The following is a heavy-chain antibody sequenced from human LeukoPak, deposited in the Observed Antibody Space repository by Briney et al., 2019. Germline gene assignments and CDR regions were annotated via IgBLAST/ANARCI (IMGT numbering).Heavy chain of an antibody. D-gene: IGHD6-13*01. CDR1: GYTFTGYY. CDR3: ARSLGAAAGTIWFDP. CDR2: INPNSGGT. V-gene: IGHV1-2*02. J-gene: IGHJ5*02. Sequence: ASVKVSCKASGYTFTGYYMHWVRQAPGQGLEWMGWINPNSGGTNYAQKFQGRVTMTWDTSISTAYMELSRLRSDDTAVYYCARSLGAAAGTIWFDPWGQGTLVTVSS.